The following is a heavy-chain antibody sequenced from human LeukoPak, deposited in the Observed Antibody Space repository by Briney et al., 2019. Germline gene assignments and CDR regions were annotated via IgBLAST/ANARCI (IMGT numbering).Heavy chain of an antibody. CDR1: GFTFSSYT. CDR3: AKGVSYCSGGSCHSRGAFDI. Sequence: GGSLRLSCAASGFTFSSYTMHWVRQAPGKGLEWLAGISYDGSTEYYADSVRGRFTISRDNSKNTLYLQMISLRAEDTAVYYCAKGVSYCSGGSCHSRGAFDIWGQGTMVTVSS. V-gene: IGHV3-30*04. CDR2: ISYDGSTE. D-gene: IGHD2-15*01. J-gene: IGHJ3*02.